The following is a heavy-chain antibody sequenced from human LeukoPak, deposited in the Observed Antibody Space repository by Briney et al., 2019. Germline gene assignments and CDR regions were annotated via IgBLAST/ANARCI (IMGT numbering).Heavy chain of an antibody. D-gene: IGHD3-10*01. CDR3: ARDGYYGSGSYWAFDI. J-gene: IGHJ3*02. CDR1: GGSISSGGYS. CDR2: IYHSGST. Sequence: PSETLSLTCTVSGGSISSGGYSWSWIRQPPGKGLEWIGYIYHSGSTYYNPSLKSRVTISVDRSKNQFSLKLSSVTAADTAVYYCARDGYYGSGSYWAFDIWGQGTMVTVSS. V-gene: IGHV4-30-2*01.